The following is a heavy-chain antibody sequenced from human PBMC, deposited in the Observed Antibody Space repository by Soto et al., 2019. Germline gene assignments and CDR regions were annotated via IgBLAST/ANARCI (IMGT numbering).Heavy chain of an antibody. Sequence: GGSLRLSCAASGFTFSSYSMNWVRQAPGKGLEWVSSISSSSSYIYYADSVKGRFTISRDNAKNSLYLQMNSLRAEDTAVYYCARNQHFGEVIGNAFDIWGQGTMVTVSS. CDR1: GFTFSSYS. J-gene: IGHJ3*02. CDR2: ISSSSSYI. CDR3: ARNQHFGEVIGNAFDI. V-gene: IGHV3-21*01. D-gene: IGHD3-3*01.